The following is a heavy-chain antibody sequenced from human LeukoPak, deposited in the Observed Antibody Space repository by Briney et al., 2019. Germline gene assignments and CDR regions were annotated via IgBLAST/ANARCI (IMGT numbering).Heavy chain of an antibody. J-gene: IGHJ4*02. CDR2: IYSSGST. V-gene: IGHV3-53*01. D-gene: IGHD4-23*01. Sequence: GGSLRLSCAASGFTFSSYAMHWVRQAPGKGLEWVSLIYSSGSTYYADSVKGRFSISRDNSKNTLYLQVNSLRAEDTAVYYCARRGDGGRSFDYWGQGTLVTVSS. CDR3: ARRGDGGRSFDY. CDR1: GFTFSSYA.